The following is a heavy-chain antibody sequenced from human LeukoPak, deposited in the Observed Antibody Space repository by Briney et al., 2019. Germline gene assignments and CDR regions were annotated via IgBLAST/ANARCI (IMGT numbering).Heavy chain of an antibody. V-gene: IGHV3-30*18. CDR3: AKDRYDSSGYIFDY. D-gene: IGHD3-22*01. Sequence: GGSLRLSCAASGFTFSSYGMHWVRQAPGKGLEWVAVISNDGSNKYSADSVQGRFTISRDNSKNTLYLQMNSLRAEDTAVYYCAKDRYDSSGYIFDYWGQGTLVTVSS. CDR2: ISNDGSNK. CDR1: GFTFSSYG. J-gene: IGHJ4*02.